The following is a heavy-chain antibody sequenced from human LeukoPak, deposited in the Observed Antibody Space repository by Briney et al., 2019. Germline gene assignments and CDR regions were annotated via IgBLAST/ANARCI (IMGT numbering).Heavy chain of an antibody. CDR1: GFIFSSYS. J-gene: IGHJ3*02. CDR2: IRYDGINK. V-gene: IGHV3-30*02. D-gene: IGHD3-10*01. CDR3: AKEGDYYGSGSYRDGFDI. Sequence: GESLRLSCAASGFIFSSYSMNWVRQAPGKGLEWVAFIRYDGINKYYADSVKGRFTISRDSFKNTLYLQMNSLRPEDTAVYYCAKEGDYYGSGSYRDGFDIWGQGTRATVSS.